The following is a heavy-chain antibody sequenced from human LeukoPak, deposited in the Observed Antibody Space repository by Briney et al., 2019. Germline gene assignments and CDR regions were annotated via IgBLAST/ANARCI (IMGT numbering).Heavy chain of an antibody. CDR2: ISAYNGNT. CDR1: GYTFTSYG. D-gene: IGHD6-19*01. V-gene: IGHV1-18*01. CDR3: ARDRGGIAVAGESNDY. Sequence: ASVKVSCKASGYTFTSYGISWVRQAPGQGLEWMGWISAYNGNTNYVQKLQGRVTMTTDTSTSTAYMELRSLRSDDTAVYYCARDRGGIAVAGESNDYWGQGTLVTVSS. J-gene: IGHJ4*02.